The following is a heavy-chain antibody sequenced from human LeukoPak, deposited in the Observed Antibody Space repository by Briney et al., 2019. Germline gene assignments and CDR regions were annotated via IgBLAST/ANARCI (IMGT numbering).Heavy chain of an antibody. CDR2: ISASGDST. Sequence: GGSLRLSCAASGFTFSKYAMSWVRQAPGKGLEWVTGISASGDSTYYADSVKGRITISRDNSKNTLYLQMNSLRAEDTAVYYCAKPLDPTYYDILTGYEGYYYYGMDVWGQRTTVTVSS. CDR3: AKPLDPTYYDILTGYEGYYYYGMDV. V-gene: IGHV3-23*01. CDR1: GFTFSKYA. D-gene: IGHD3-9*01. J-gene: IGHJ6*02.